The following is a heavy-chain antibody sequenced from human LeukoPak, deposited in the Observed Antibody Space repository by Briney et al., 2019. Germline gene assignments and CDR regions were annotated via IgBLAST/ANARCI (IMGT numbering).Heavy chain of an antibody. Sequence: GESLRLSCAASGFTFSSYWMHWVRQAPGKGLVWVAHIHSDEITTAYADSVKGRFTISRDNTRNMLYLQMNSLRVEDTAVYFCATGPFSAFAIWGQGTTLIVPS. V-gene: IGHV3-74*01. D-gene: IGHD1-14*01. CDR1: GFTFSSYW. CDR2: IHSDEITT. J-gene: IGHJ3*02. CDR3: ATGPFSAFAI.